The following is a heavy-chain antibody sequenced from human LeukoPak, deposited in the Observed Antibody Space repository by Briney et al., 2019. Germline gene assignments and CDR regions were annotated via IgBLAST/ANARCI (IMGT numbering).Heavy chain of an antibody. CDR2: IATDGRDK. Sequence: AGGSLRLSCAASGFTFSNYGMHWVRQAPGKGLEWVAVIATDGRDKKYADSVKGRSTISRDNSKNTLYLEMNSLRPEDTAVYHCAKDSKVAAAGYFFDSWGQGTLVTVSS. V-gene: IGHV3-30*18. CDR1: GFTFSNYG. J-gene: IGHJ4*02. CDR3: AKDSKVAAAGYFFDS. D-gene: IGHD6-13*01.